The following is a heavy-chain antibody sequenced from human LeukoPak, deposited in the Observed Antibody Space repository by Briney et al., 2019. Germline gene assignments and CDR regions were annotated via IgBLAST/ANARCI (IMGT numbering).Heavy chain of an antibody. CDR2: ITASSTST. D-gene: IGHD3-9*01. CDR3: ARTYYDILTAYNPYFDY. J-gene: IGHJ4*02. CDR1: GFTFSTYT. Sequence: PGGSLRLSCAASGFTFSTYTMSWVSQPPGKGLEWVSSITASSTSTYYADSVKGRFTISRDNAKNSLYLQMDSLRAEDTAVYYCARTYYDILTAYNPYFDYWGQGTLVTVSS. V-gene: IGHV3-21*01.